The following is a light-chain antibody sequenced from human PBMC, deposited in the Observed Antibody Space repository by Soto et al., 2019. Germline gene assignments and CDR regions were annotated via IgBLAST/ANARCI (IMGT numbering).Light chain of an antibody. CDR2: DAS. J-gene: IGKJ5*01. V-gene: IGKV3-20*01. Sequence: EIVLTQSPATLSFSPGERATLSCRASQSVSNSYLAWYQQKPGQAPRLLISDASSRATGIPDRFSGSGSGTDFTLTISRLEPEDFALYYCQQYGSSPITFGQGTRLEIK. CDR1: QSVSNSY. CDR3: QQYGSSPIT.